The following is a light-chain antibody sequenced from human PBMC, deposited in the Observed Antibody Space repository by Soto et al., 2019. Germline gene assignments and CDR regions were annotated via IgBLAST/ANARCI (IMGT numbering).Light chain of an antibody. J-gene: IGKJ5*01. Sequence: EFVLTQSPGTLSLSPGEGATLSCRASQSLTNSFIAWYQQKPGQAPRLLIYDTSIRASGIPDRFSGSGSGTDFTLTISRPEPEDFAVFYCQQYGTSEIIFGQGTRLEIK. V-gene: IGKV3-20*01. CDR3: QQYGTSEII. CDR2: DTS. CDR1: QSLTNSF.